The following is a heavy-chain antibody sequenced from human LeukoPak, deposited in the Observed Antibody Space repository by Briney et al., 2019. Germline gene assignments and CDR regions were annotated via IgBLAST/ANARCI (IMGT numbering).Heavy chain of an antibody. J-gene: IGHJ5*02. CDR2: INAGNGNT. D-gene: IGHD3-22*01. Sequence: ASVKVSCKASGYTFTSYAMHWVRQAPGQRLEWMGWINAGNGNTKYSQKFQGRVTITIDTSASTSKMELRSLKSEDTAVYYCARERDYYDTNGYPNNWFDPWGQGTLVTVSS. CDR3: ARERDYYDTNGYPNNWFDP. CDR1: GYTFTSYA. V-gene: IGHV1-3*01.